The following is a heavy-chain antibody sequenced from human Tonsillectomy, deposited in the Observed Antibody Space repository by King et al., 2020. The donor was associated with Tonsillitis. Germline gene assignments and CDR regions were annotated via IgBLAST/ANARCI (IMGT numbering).Heavy chain of an antibody. D-gene: IGHD3-10*01. Sequence: VQLVESGGGVVQPGRSLRLSCAASGFTFSGYTMHWVRQAPGKGLEWVAVISYDGSNKYYADSVKGRFTISRDNSKNTLYLQRNSLRAEDTAVYYCATSAVIRGANWGQGTLVTVSS. V-gene: IGHV3-30-3*01. CDR3: ATSAVIRGAN. CDR2: ISYDGSNK. CDR1: GFTFSGYT. J-gene: IGHJ4*02.